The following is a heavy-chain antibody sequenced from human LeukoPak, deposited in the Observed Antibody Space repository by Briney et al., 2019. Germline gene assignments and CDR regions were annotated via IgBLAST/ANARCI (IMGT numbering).Heavy chain of an antibody. CDR2: INPNSGGT. CDR1: GYTFTGYY. V-gene: IGHV1-2*02. Sequence: ASVKVSCKASGYTFTGYYMHWVRPAPGQGLEWMGWINPNSGGTNYAQKFQGRVTMTRDTSISTAYMELSRLRSDDTAVYYCARGIRLQSGWSSWWYFDLWGRGTLVTVSS. J-gene: IGHJ2*01. CDR3: ARGIRLQSGWSSWWYFDL. D-gene: IGHD5-24*01.